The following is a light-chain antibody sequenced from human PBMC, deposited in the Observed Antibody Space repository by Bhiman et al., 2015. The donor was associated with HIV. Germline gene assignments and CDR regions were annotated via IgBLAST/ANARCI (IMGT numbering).Light chain of an antibody. J-gene: IGLJ1*01. V-gene: IGLV2-14*03. Sequence: QSALTQPASVSGSPGQSITISCTGTSNDVGGYDYVSWYQQHPGKAPKLVIYDVSNRPSGVSNRFSGSKSGNTASLTISGLQPEDEADYHCSSYTSGSTPHVFGTGTKVTVL. CDR3: SSYTSGSTPHV. CDR1: SNDVGGYDY. CDR2: DVS.